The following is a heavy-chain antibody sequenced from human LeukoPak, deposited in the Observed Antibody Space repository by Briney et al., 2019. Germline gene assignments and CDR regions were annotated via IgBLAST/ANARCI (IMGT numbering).Heavy chain of an antibody. J-gene: IGHJ4*02. D-gene: IGHD5-12*01. CDR2: IYHSGST. CDR3: VRDGGVSGYDLLDY. Sequence: SETLSLTCTVSGYSISSGYYWGWIRQPPGKGLEWIGSIYHSGSTYYNPSLKSRVTISVDTSKNQFSLKLSSVTAADTAVYYCVRDGGVSGYDLLDYWGQGTLVTVSS. CDR1: GYSISSGYY. V-gene: IGHV4-38-2*02.